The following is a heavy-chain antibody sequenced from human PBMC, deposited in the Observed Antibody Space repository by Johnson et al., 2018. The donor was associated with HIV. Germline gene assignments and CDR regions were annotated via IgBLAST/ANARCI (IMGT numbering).Heavy chain of an antibody. Sequence: QMQLVESGGGVVQPGGSLRLSCAASAFTFDDYVMHWVRQAPGKGLEWVAVISYDGSNKYYADSVKGRFTISRDNSKDTLYLQMDSLRGEDSALYYCARGRKDIEAADGLDNDAFDMWGQGTVVTVSS. CDR2: ISYDGSNK. V-gene: IGHV3-30*03. CDR1: AFTFDDYV. D-gene: IGHD6-13*01. CDR3: ARGRKDIEAADGLDNDAFDM. J-gene: IGHJ3*02.